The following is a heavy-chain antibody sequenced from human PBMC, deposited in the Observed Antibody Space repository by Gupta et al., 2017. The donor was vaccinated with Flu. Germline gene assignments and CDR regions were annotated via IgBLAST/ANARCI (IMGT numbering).Heavy chain of an antibody. V-gene: IGHV3-48*02. CDR2: SRDIATIV. J-gene: IGHJ4*02. Sequence: VQLVESGGGLVQPGGSLRLSCIASGFTFSTYPLNWVRQAPGKGLEWVAHSRDIATIVNYADSVKGRFTISRDNAKDSLYLEMNSLREEDTAIYYCARDVAWAFDSWGQGTVVTVSS. CDR1: GFTFSTYP. CDR3: ARDVAWAFDS. D-gene: IGHD7-27*01.